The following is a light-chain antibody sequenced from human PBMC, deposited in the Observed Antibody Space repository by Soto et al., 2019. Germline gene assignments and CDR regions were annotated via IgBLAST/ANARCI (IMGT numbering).Light chain of an antibody. Sequence: DIRMTQVQSSVSASVGDRVTITCRASQDISSWLAWYQQKPGTAPKLLIYAASTLQSGVPSRFSGSGSGTDFTLTISSLHPEDFATYNCQQANSFPAITFGQGTRLEIK. CDR3: QQANSFPAIT. J-gene: IGKJ5*01. CDR2: AAS. V-gene: IGKV1-12*01. CDR1: QDISSW.